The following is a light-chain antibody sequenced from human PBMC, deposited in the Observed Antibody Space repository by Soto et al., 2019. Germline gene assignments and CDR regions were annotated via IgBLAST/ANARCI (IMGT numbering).Light chain of an antibody. CDR3: QQGKSFPLT. CDR2: KAS. CDR1: QDINSW. J-gene: IGKJ4*01. Sequence: DIQMTPSPSSVSASVGARVTITCRASQDINSWLAWYQQKPGLAPKLLIYKASSLQGGVPSRFSGSRSGTDFTLTISSLQPEDFATYFCQQGKSFPLTFGGGTKVDI. V-gene: IGKV1-12*01.